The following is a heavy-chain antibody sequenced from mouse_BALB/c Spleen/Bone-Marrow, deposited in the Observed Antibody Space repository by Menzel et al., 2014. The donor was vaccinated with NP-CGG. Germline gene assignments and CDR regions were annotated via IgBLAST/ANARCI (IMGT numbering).Heavy chain of an antibody. D-gene: IGHD2-4*01. V-gene: IGHV1-4*01. CDR3: ARRGVYDYPWFVY. J-gene: IGHJ3*01. CDR2: INPSSDYT. Sequence: QVTLKESGAELARPGASVKMSCRASGYTFTTYTVHWVKQRPGQGLEWIGYINPSSDYTNYNQKFKDKATLTADKSSSTAYMQLSSLTSEDSAVYYCARRGVYDYPWFVYWGQGTLVSVSA. CDR1: GYTFTTYT.